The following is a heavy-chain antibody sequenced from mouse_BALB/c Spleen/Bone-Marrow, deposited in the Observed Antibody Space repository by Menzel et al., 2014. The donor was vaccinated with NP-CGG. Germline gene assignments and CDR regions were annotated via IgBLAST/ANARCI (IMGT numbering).Heavy chain of an antibody. J-gene: IGHJ4*01. V-gene: IGHV5-4*02. CDR1: GFTFSDYY. D-gene: IGHD2-13*01. CDR2: ISDGVSYA. CDR3: ARAPPYDFYAMDY. Sequence: EVMLVESGGGLVKPGGSLKLSCAASGFTFSDYYMFWVRQTPGKGLEWVATISDGVSYAYYPDSVKGRFTISRDNARNNLYLQMSSLKSEDTAMYYCARAPPYDFYAMDYWGQGTSVTVSS.